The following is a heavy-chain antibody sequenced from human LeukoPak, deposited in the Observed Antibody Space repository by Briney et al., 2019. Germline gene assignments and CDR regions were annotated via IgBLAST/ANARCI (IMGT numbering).Heavy chain of an antibody. CDR1: GGSFSGYY. D-gene: IGHD2-15*01. CDR3: ARDGPVVVVAALLNWFDP. CDR2: INHSGST. Sequence: SETLSLTCAVYGGSFSGYYWSWIRQPPGKGLEWIGEINHSGSTNYNPSLKSRVTISVDPSKNQFSLKLSSVTAADTAVYYCARDGPVVVVAALLNWFDPWGQGTLVTVSS. J-gene: IGHJ5*02. V-gene: IGHV4-34*01.